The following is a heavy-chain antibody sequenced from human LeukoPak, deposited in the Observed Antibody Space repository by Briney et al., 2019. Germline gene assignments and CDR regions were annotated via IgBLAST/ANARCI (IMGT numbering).Heavy chain of an antibody. J-gene: IGHJ4*02. V-gene: IGHV4-39*01. CDR1: GDSISGSSYY. CDR3: ARHENARSSSGLEY. D-gene: IGHD6-25*01. Sequence: PSETLSLTCTVSGDSISGSSYYWGWIRQPPGKGLEWIGSIYFSGKTYYNPSLKSRITVSVDTSQNQFSLKLSSVTAADTAVYYCARHENARSSSGLEYWGQGTLVTVSS. CDR2: IYFSGKT.